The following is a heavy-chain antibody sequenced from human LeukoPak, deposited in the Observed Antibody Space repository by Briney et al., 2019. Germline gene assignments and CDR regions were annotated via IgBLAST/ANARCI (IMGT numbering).Heavy chain of an antibody. CDR2: IIPICGTA. CDR1: GGTFSSYA. D-gene: IGHD5-24*01. CDR3: ARSPARDGYNFPYNFDY. J-gene: IGHJ4*02. Sequence: SVKVSCKASGGTFSSYAISWVRQAPGQGLEWMGGIIPICGTANYAEKFQGRVTITTDESTSTAYMELSSLRSEDTAVYYCARSPARDGYNFPYNFDYWRQGTLVTVSS. V-gene: IGHV1-69*05.